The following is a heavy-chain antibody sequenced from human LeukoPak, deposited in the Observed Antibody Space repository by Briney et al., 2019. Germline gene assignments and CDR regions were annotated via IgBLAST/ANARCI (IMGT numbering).Heavy chain of an antibody. D-gene: IGHD3-22*01. Sequence: ASVKVSCKASGYTFTGYYMHWVRQAPGQGLEGLGWINPNSGGTNYAQKFQGRVTMTRDTSISTAYMELSRLRSDDTAVYYCARGTMIVVAYNWFDPWGQGTLVTVSS. V-gene: IGHV1-2*02. CDR3: ARGTMIVVAYNWFDP. CDR1: GYTFTGYY. J-gene: IGHJ5*02. CDR2: INPNSGGT.